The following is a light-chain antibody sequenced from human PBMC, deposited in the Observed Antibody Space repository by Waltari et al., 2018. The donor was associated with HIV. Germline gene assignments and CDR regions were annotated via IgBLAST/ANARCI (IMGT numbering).Light chain of an antibody. Sequence: EIVMTQSPPTLSVSPGQRVTLSCRASQSISAKVAWYQQRPGQDPRLLIYEAATRPTGIPARFSGSGSGTEFTLTISSLQSEDFATYFCQQYDDGPRGITFGQGTMLEIK. V-gene: IGKV3-15*01. J-gene: IGKJ2*01. CDR1: QSISAK. CDR3: QQYDDGPRGIT. CDR2: EAA.